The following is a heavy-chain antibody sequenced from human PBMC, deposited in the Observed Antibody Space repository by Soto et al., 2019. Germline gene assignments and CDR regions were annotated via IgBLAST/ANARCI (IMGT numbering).Heavy chain of an antibody. CDR3: ARQFRSWYGAFDI. Sequence: GESLKISCKGSGYSLTSYWIGWVRQMPGKGLEWMGIIYPGDSDTRYSPSFQGQVTVSADKSISTAYLQWSSLKASDTAMYYCARQFRSWYGAFDIWGQGTMVTVSS. CDR1: GYSLTSYW. J-gene: IGHJ3*02. V-gene: IGHV5-51*01. CDR2: IYPGDSDT. D-gene: IGHD6-13*01.